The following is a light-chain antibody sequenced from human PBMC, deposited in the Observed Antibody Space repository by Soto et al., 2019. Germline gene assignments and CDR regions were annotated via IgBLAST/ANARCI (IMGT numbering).Light chain of an antibody. CDR1: SSNIGAGYD. CDR2: DNS. V-gene: IGLV1-40*01. J-gene: IGLJ2*01. Sequence: QSVLTQPPSVSGAPGQRVTISCTGSSSNIGAGYDVHWYQQLPGTAPKLLIYDNSNRPSGVPDRFSGSKSGTSPSLAITGLQAEDEADYSCQSYDSSLLVIFGGGTKVTVL. CDR3: QSYDSSLLVI.